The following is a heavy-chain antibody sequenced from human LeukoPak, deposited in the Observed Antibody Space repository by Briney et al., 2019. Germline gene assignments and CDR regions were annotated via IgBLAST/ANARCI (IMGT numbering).Heavy chain of an antibody. V-gene: IGHV1-69*04. D-gene: IGHD3-9*01. CDR3: ARLYYDILTGYSVDAFDI. Sequence: GASVKVSCKASGGTFSSYAISWVRQAPGQGLEWMGRIIPILGIANYAQKFQGRVTITADKSTSTAYMELSSLRSEDTAVYYCARLYYDILTGYSVDAFDIWGQGTMVTVSS. J-gene: IGHJ3*02. CDR2: IIPILGIA. CDR1: GGTFSSYA.